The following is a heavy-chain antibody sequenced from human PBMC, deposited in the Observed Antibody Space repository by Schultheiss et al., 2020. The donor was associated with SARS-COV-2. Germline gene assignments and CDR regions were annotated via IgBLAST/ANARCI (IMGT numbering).Heavy chain of an antibody. CDR3: ARQRLVARRTYYYYMDV. J-gene: IGHJ6*03. CDR1: GGSISSGGYY. V-gene: IGHV4-61*08. D-gene: IGHD2-15*01. CDR2: IYYSGST. Sequence: SETLSLTCTVSGGSISSGGYYWSWIRQHPGKGLEWIGYIYYSGSTNYNPSLKSRVTISVDTSKNQFSLKLSSVTAADTAVYYCARQRLVARRTYYYYMDVWGKGTTVTVSS.